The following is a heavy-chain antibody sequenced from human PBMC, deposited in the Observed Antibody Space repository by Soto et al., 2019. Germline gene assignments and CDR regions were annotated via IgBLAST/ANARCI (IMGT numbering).Heavy chain of an antibody. CDR2: ISGSGGST. D-gene: IGHD3-3*01. Sequence: PGGSLRLSCAASGFTFSSYAMSWVRQAPGKGLEWVSAISGSGGSTYYADSVKGRFTISRDNSKNTLYLQMNSLRAEDTAVYYCAKGPGVLRFLGPLDYWGQGTLVTVSS. CDR3: AKGPGVLRFLGPLDY. J-gene: IGHJ4*02. V-gene: IGHV3-23*01. CDR1: GFTFSSYA.